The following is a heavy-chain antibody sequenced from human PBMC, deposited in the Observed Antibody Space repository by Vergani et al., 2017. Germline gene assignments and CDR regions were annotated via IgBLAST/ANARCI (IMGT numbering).Heavy chain of an antibody. J-gene: IGHJ4*02. D-gene: IGHD6-13*01. Sequence: EVQLLESGGGLVQPGGSLRLSCAASGFTFSSYAMSWVRQAPGKGLEWVSAISGSGGSTYYADSVKSRFTISRDNSKNTLYLQMNSLRAEDTAVYYCAKDLASITAAGTITFDYWGQGTLVTVSS. V-gene: IGHV3-23*01. CDR1: GFTFSSYA. CDR2: ISGSGGST. CDR3: AKDLASITAAGTITFDY.